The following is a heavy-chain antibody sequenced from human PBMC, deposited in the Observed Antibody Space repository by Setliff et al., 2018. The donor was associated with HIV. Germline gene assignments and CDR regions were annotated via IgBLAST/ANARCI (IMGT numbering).Heavy chain of an antibody. D-gene: IGHD3-22*01. CDR1: GGSISSGGYY. CDR3: ARTYDSGGYSFGF. J-gene: IGHJ4*02. CDR2: IYYSGST. V-gene: IGHV4-31*03. Sequence: SETVSLTCTVSGGSISSGGYYWNWIRQHPGKGLEWIGYIYYSGSTYYNPSLKSRLTIFVDTSKNQFSLKVTPVTAADTAVYYCARTYDSGGYSFGFWGQGILVTVSS.